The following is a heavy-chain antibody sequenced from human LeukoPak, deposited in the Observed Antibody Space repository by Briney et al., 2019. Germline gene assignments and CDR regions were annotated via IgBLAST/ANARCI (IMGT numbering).Heavy chain of an antibody. Sequence: GGSLRLSCAASGFTFSTFAMSWVRQAPGKGLEWVSAIFGNGRTTYYADSVKGRFTIPRDNSKNTLYPQMNSLRAEDTAVYYCARGRYDWNDVGYFDYWGQGTLVSVSS. CDR1: GFTFSTFA. D-gene: IGHD1-1*01. J-gene: IGHJ4*02. CDR2: IFGNGRTT. V-gene: IGHV3-23*01. CDR3: ARGRYDWNDVGYFDY.